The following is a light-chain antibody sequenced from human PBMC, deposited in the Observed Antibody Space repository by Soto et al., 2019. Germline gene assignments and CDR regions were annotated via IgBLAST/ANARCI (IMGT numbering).Light chain of an antibody. CDR2: AAS. V-gene: IGKV1-39*01. J-gene: IGKJ1*01. CDR1: QSISSN. Sequence: DIQMTQSQSSVSASVGARVTITCRASQSISSNLNWYQQKPGKAPKLLIYAASSLQSGVPSRFSGGGSGTDFTLTISSLQPEDVATYYCQKYDSAPWTFGQGTKVDIK. CDR3: QKYDSAPWT.